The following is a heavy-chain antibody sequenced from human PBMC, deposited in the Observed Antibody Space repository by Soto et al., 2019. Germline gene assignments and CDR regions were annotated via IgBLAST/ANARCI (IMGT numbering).Heavy chain of an antibody. CDR1: GGSISSYY. D-gene: IGHD4-17*01. V-gene: IGHV4-59*12. CDR2: IYHSGST. J-gene: IGHJ4*02. Sequence: PSETLSLTCTVPGGSISSYYWSWIRQPPGKGLEWIGYIYHSGSTYYNPSLKSRVTISVDRSKNQFSLKLSSVTAADTAVYYCARASTTVTTLDYWGQGTLVTVSS. CDR3: ARASTTVTTLDY.